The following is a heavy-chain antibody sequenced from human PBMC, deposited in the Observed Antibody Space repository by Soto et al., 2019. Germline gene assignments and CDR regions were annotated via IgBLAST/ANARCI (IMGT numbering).Heavy chain of an antibody. CDR2: ISGSGGST. CDR3: ASPGANVVAAPLIY. CDR1: GFTFSSYA. J-gene: IGHJ4*02. D-gene: IGHD2-15*01. Sequence: EVQLLESGGGLVQPGGSLRLFCAASGFTFSSYAMSWVRQAPGKGLEWVSAISGSGGSTYYADSVKGRFTISRDNSKNTLYLQMNSLRAEDTAVYYCASPGANVVAAPLIYWGQGTLVTVSS. V-gene: IGHV3-23*01.